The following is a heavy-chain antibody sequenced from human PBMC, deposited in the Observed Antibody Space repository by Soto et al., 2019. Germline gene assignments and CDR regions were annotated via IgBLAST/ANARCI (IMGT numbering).Heavy chain of an antibody. Sequence: GESLKISCKGSGYSFTSYWISWVRQMPGKGLEWMGRIDPSDSYTNYSPSFQGHVTISADKSISTAHLQWSSLKASDTAMYYCARHQNGYNYRGFDYWGQGTLVTVSS. D-gene: IGHD5-12*01. CDR2: IDPSDSYT. CDR1: GYSFTSYW. J-gene: IGHJ4*02. CDR3: ARHQNGYNYRGFDY. V-gene: IGHV5-10-1*01.